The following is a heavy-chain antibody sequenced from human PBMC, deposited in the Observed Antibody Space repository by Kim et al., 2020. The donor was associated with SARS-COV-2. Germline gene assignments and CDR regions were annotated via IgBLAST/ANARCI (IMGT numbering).Heavy chain of an antibody. CDR2: INHSGSA. Sequence: SETLSLTCAVYGGSFSGYYWNLIRQPPGKGLEWIGEINHSGSANYNPSLKSRVTISVDTSKNQFSLNLNSVTAADTAVYYCATTQGYWGQGTLVTVSS. V-gene: IGHV4-34*01. CDR3: ATTQGY. J-gene: IGHJ4*02. D-gene: IGHD4-4*01. CDR1: GGSFSGYY.